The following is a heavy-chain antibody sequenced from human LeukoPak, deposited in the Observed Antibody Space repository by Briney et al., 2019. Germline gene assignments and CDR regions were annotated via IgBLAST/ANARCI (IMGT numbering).Heavy chain of an antibody. V-gene: IGHV4-59*08. D-gene: IGHD5-12*01. Sequence: SETLSLTCTVSGGSITPYYWGWIRQPPGKGLEWIGYIYYSGNTNYNSSLKSRVIMSVDTSKNQFSLKLTSVTAADTALYYCARYNGYAGDYFDYWGQGTLVSVSS. J-gene: IGHJ4*02. CDR3: ARYNGYAGDYFDY. CDR1: GGSITPYY. CDR2: IYYSGNT.